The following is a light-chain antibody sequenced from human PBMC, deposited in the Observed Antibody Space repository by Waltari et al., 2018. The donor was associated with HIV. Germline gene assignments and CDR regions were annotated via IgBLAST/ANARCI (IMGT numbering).Light chain of an antibody. CDR1: PSVLYSSNNKNY. Sequence: DIVMTQSPDSLAVSLGERATINCKSSPSVLYSSNNKNYLAWYQQKPGQPPKLLIYWASTRESGVPDRFRGSGSGTDFTLTISSLQAEDVAVYYCQQYYSTPRTFGQGTKVEIK. V-gene: IGKV4-1*01. CDR2: WAS. CDR3: QQYYSTPRT. J-gene: IGKJ1*01.